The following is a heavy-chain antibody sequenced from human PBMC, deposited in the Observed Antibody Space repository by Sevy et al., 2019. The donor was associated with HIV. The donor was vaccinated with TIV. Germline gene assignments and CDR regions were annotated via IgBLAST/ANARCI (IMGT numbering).Heavy chain of an antibody. V-gene: IGHV3-30-3*01. D-gene: IGHD4-17*01. Sequence: GGSLRLSCAASGFILSSYAMHWVRQAPGKGLEWVAVISYDGSNKYYAYSVKGRFTISRDNSKNTLYLQMNSLRAEDTAVYYCVRDVLFDTVPFDYWGQGTLVTVSS. CDR3: VRDVLFDTVPFDY. CDR2: ISYDGSNK. J-gene: IGHJ4*02. CDR1: GFILSSYA.